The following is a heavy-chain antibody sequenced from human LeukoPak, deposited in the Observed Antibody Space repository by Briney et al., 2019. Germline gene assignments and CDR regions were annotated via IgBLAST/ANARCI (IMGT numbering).Heavy chain of an antibody. Sequence: SETLSLTCTVSGGSISSSNYYWGWIRQPPGKGLEWIGSIYHSGDTYYTPSLKSRVTMSIDTSKNQFSLKLDSVTAADTAVYYCTRERSGNYCEHWGLGTLVTVSS. CDR1: GGSISSSNYY. V-gene: IGHV4-39*07. CDR3: TRERSGNYCEH. D-gene: IGHD1-26*01. J-gene: IGHJ4*02. CDR2: IYHSGDT.